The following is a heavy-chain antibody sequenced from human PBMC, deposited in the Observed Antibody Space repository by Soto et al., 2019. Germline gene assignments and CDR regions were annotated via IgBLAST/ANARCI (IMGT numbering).Heavy chain of an antibody. CDR3: ASAVQLEPTDYYYYYGMDV. CDR2: IYHSGST. CDR1: GGSIISGGYS. V-gene: IGHV4-30-2*01. Sequence: SETLSLTCAVSGGSIISGGYSWSWIRQPPGKGLEWIGYIYHSGSTYYNPSLKSRVTISVDRSKNQFSLKLSSVTAADTAVYYCASAVQLEPTDYYYYYGMDVWGQGTTVTVSS. D-gene: IGHD1-1*01. J-gene: IGHJ6*02.